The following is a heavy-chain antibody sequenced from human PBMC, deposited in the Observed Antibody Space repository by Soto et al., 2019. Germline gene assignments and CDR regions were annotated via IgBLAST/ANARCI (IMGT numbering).Heavy chain of an antibody. Sequence: PGGSLRLSCAASGFTFSSYWMHWVRQAPGKGLVWVSRINSDGSSTSYADSVKGRFTISRDNAKNTLYLQMNSLRAEDTAVYYCARAGDCSSTSCHRNYYGMDVWGQGTTVTVSS. D-gene: IGHD2-2*01. CDR2: INSDGSST. J-gene: IGHJ6*02. V-gene: IGHV3-74*01. CDR3: ARAGDCSSTSCHRNYYGMDV. CDR1: GFTFSSYW.